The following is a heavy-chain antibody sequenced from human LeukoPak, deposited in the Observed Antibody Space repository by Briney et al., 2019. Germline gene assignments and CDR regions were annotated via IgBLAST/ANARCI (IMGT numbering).Heavy chain of an antibody. CDR1: GFTFSSYW. J-gene: IGHJ6*02. CDR3: ARGGGLDV. V-gene: IGHV3-7*03. CDR2: INHNGNVN. Sequence: PGESLRLSCAASGFTFSSYWMNWARQAPGEGLEWVASINHNGNVNYYVDSVKGRFTISRDNAKNSLYLQMSNLRAEDTAVYFCARGGGLDVWGQGATVTVSS. D-gene: IGHD3-16*01.